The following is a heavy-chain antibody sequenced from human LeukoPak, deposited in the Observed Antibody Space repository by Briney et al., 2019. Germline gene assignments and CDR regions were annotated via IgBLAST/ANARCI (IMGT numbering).Heavy chain of an antibody. CDR1: GGSFSGYY. Sequence: PSETLSLTCAVYGGSFSGYYWSWVRQPPGKGLEWIGEINHSGSTNYNPFLKSRVTISVDTSKNQFSLKLSSVTAADTAVYYCERGRGAVAGGAWFDTWGQETLVTASS. CDR2: INHSGST. D-gene: IGHD6-19*01. CDR3: ERGRGAVAGGAWFDT. J-gene: IGHJ5*02. V-gene: IGHV4-34*01.